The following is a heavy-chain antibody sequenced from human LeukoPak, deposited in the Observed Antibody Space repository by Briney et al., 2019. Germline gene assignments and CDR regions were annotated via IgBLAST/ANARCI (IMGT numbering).Heavy chain of an antibody. J-gene: IGHJ6*02. CDR2: IYYTGRT. CDR1: SGSISSCH. CDR3: ARVWDDVLNESYYFYGMAF. D-gene: IGHD3-9*01. V-gene: IGHV4-59*01. Sequence: SETLSLTCSVSSGSISSCHCTWIRQSPGKGLEWIGHIYYTGRTNYNPSLKSRVTISVDMSKNQFSLKLRSVTAADTAVYYCARVWDDVLNESYYFYGMAFWGQGTTVTVSS.